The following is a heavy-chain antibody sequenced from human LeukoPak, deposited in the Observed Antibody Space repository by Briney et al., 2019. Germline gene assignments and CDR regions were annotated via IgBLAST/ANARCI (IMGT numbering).Heavy chain of an antibody. V-gene: IGHV3-21*01. CDR2: ISSSSTYI. D-gene: IGHD6-19*01. Sequence: SGGSLRLSCAASGFTFSSYSMNWVRQAPGKGLEWVSSISSSSTYIHYADSVKGRFTISRDNAKKSLYLQMNSLRAEDTAVYYCAKGYSSGLYKLYYFDFWGQGTLVTVSS. CDR3: AKGYSSGLYKLYYFDF. J-gene: IGHJ4*02. CDR1: GFTFSSYS.